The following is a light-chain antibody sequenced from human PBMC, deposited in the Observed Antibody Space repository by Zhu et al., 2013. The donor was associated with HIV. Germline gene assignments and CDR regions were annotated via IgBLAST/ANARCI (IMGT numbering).Light chain of an antibody. Sequence: ETVLTQSPGTLSLSPGERATLSCRASHFVSSHLAWYQQKPGQAPRLLIYDASNTATGIPARFNGSGSGTDFTLTISGLEPDDFAVYYCQQRNSWPLTFGGGTKVDIK. CDR2: DAS. CDR3: QQRNSWPLT. CDR1: HFVSSH. J-gene: IGKJ4*01. V-gene: IGKV3-11*01.